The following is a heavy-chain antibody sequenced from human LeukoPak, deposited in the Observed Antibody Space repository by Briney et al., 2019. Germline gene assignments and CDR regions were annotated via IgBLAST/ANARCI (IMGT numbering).Heavy chain of an antibody. D-gene: IGHD6-19*01. CDR2: ISGSGGST. V-gene: IGHV3-23*01. Sequence: GRSLSLSRAASGFTLSSNAISSVSPQAGEWRGWVSAISGSGGSTYYADSVKGRFTISRDNSKNTLYLQINSLSAEDTAVYYCAGSSGWLFHYWGQGTLVAVS. CDR3: AGSSGWLFHY. J-gene: IGHJ4*02. CDR1: GFTLSSNA.